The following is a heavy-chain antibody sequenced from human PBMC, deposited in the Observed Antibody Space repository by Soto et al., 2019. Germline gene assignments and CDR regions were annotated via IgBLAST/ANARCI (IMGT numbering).Heavy chain of an antibody. V-gene: IGHV4-4*07. D-gene: IGHD3-10*02. CDR1: GGSISSYY. Sequence: SETLSLTCTVPGGSISSYYWSWIRQPAGKGLEWIGRIYTSGSTNYNPSLKSRVTMSVDTSKNQFSLKLSSVTAADTAVYYCARSPDVAVFGEPRPFFDYWGQGTLVTVSS. CDR3: ARSPDVAVFGEPRPFFDY. CDR2: IYTSGST. J-gene: IGHJ4*02.